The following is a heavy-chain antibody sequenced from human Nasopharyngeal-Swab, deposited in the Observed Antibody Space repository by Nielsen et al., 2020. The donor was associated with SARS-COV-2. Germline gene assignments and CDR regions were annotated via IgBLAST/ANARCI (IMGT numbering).Heavy chain of an antibody. CDR3: ARVGRGYYYDSGAFDI. Sequence: GGSLRLSCAASGFTFSSYWMSWVRQAPGKGLEWVANIKQDGSEKYYVDSVKGRLTISRDNAKNSLYLQMNSLRAEDTAVYYCARVGRGYYYDSGAFDIWGQGTMVTVSS. D-gene: IGHD3-22*01. J-gene: IGHJ3*02. CDR1: GFTFSSYW. V-gene: IGHV3-7*01. CDR2: IKQDGSEK.